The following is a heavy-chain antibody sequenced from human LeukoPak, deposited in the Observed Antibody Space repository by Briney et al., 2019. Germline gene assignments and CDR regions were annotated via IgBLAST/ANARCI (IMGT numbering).Heavy chain of an antibody. CDR1: GGSISSGGYS. V-gene: IGHV4-30-2*01. D-gene: IGHD4-17*01. CDR2: IYHSGST. J-gene: IGHJ6*02. CDR3: ARFRRDDYGHPYGMDV. Sequence: SETLSLTCAVSGGSISSGGYSWSWIRQPPGKGLEWIGYIYHSGSTYYNPSLKSRVTVSVDRSKNQFSLKLSSVTAADTAVYYCARFRRDDYGHPYGMDVWGQGTTVTVSS.